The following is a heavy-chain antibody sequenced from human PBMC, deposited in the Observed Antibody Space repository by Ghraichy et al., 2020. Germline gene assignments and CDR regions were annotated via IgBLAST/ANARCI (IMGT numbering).Heavy chain of an antibody. CDR3: ARDPPRGNYASTRGNY. CDR2: ISSSSSYI. J-gene: IGHJ4*02. CDR1: GFTFSSYS. V-gene: IGHV3-21*01. Sequence: GGSLRLSCAASGFTFSSYSMNWVRQAPGKGLEWVSSISSSSSYIYYADSVKGRFTISRDNAKNSLYLQMNSLRAEDTAVYYCARDPPRGNYASTRGNYWGQGTLVTVSS. D-gene: IGHD3-22*01.